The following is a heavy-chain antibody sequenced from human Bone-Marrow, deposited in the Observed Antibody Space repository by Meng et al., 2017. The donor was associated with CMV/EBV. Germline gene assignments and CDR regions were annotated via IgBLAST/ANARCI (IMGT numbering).Heavy chain of an antibody. CDR1: GYSFTSYW. J-gene: IGHJ6*02. V-gene: IGHV1-46*01. CDR2: INPSGGST. Sequence: GESLKISCKGSGYSFTSYWIGWVRQAPGQGLEWMGIINPSGGSTSYAQKFQGRVTMTRDTSTSTVYMELSSLRSEDTAVYYCARVPILYYYYGMDVWGQGTTVTVSS. CDR3: ARVPILYYYYGMDV. D-gene: IGHD3-9*01.